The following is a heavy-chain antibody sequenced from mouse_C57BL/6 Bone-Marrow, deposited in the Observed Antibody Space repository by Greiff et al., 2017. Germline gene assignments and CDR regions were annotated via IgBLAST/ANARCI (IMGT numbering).Heavy chain of an antibody. D-gene: IGHD1-1*01. CDR1: GFNIKNTY. CDR3: AYYYGSSYVAGGY. V-gene: IGHV14-3*01. Sequence: VQLQQSVAELVRPGASVKLSCTASGFNIKNTYMHWVKQRPEQGLEWIGRIDPANGNTKYAPKFQGKATITAEPSSNTAYLQLSSLTSEDTAIYYCAYYYGSSYVAGGYWGQGTTLTVSS. CDR2: IDPANGNT. J-gene: IGHJ2*01.